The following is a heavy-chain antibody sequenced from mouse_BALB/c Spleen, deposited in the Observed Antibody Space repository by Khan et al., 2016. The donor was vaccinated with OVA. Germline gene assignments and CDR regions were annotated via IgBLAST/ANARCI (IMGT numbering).Heavy chain of an antibody. CDR2: INPSTGYT. J-gene: IGHJ3*01. CDR1: GYTFTTYW. V-gene: IGHV1-7*01. Sequence: QVQLKESGADLAKPGASLKMSCTASGYTFTTYWIHWIKQRPGQGLEWIGYINPSTGYTEYNQNFKDKATLTADESSSTAYMQLNSLTSADSAVYYCARRALYGRFAYWGQGTVVTVSA. D-gene: IGHD2-10*02. CDR3: ARRALYGRFAY.